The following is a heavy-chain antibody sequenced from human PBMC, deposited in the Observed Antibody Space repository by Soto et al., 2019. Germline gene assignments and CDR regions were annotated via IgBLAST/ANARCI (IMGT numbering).Heavy chain of an antibody. CDR3: AKDRGIIVKAGDAFAV. Sequence: EVQLVESGGGLVQPGGSLRLSCASSGFTLSMSAVNWVRQAPGKGLEWVSYISDSGDRTYYADSVKGRFTISRDRSKNTVSLRMDSLRAEDTAVYYCAKDRGIIVKAGDAFAVWGKGTKVTVSS. J-gene: IGHJ3*01. D-gene: IGHD3-16*02. V-gene: IGHV3-23*04. CDR2: ISDSGDRT. CDR1: GFTLSMSA.